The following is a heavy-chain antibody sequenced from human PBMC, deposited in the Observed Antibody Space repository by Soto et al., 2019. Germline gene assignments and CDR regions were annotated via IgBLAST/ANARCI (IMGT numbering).Heavy chain of an antibody. V-gene: IGHV1-18*01. CDR2: ISAYNGNT. CDR3: ARDATTYNYYYYYGMDV. D-gene: IGHD5-12*01. J-gene: IGHJ6*02. CDR1: GYTFTSYD. Sequence: ASVKVSCKASGYTFTSYDISWVRQAPGQGLEWMGWISAYNGNTNYAQKLQGRVTMTTDTSTSTAYMELRSLRSDDTAVYYCARDATTYNYYYYYGMDVWGQGTTVTVS.